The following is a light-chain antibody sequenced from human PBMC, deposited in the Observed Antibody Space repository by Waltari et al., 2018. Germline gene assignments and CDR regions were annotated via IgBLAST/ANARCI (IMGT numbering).Light chain of an antibody. Sequence: DIVMTQSPASLGASLGERATLNCQSSQTILYTSNNQNHLAWFQHKRGPPPRLLLYCASTRQSGVPERFSGSGSETEFNLTISSLQAEDVAVYFCQQYYSPPFTFGPGTTVDV. CDR2: CAS. CDR3: QQYYSPPFT. CDR1: QTILYTSNNQNH. V-gene: IGKV4-1*01. J-gene: IGKJ3*01.